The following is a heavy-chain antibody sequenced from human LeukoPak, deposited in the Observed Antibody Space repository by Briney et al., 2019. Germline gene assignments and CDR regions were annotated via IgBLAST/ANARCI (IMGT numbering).Heavy chain of an antibody. J-gene: IGHJ5*02. D-gene: IGHD3-3*02. Sequence: GGSLRLSCAASGFTFSYSWLHWVRQAPGKGLVWVSRINDDGTTTTYADSVKGRFTISRDNAKNTLYLQMNSLRAEDTAVYFCVRALFSISDESWGQGTLVAVSS. CDR2: INDDGTTT. CDR3: VRALFSISDES. V-gene: IGHV3-74*03. CDR1: GFTFSYSW.